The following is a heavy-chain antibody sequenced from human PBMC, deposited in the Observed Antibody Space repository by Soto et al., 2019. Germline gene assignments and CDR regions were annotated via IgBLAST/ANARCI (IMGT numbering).Heavy chain of an antibody. V-gene: IGHV1-69*04. D-gene: IGHD3-10*01. J-gene: IGHJ6*03. Sequence: SVKVSCKASGYTFTGYYMHWVRQAPGQGLEWMGRIIPNIGIANYAQKFQGRVTITADKSTSTAYMELSSLRSEDTAVYYCAKDLTYGSGPYYYYYMDVWGKGTTVTVSS. CDR3: AKDLTYGSGPYYYYYMDV. CDR1: GYTFTGYY. CDR2: IIPNIGIA.